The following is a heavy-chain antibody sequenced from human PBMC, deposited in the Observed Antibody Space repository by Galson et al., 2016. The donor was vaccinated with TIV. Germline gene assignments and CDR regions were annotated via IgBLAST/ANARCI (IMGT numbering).Heavy chain of an antibody. Sequence: SLRLSCAASGFTVTDNYINWVRQAPGKGLEWVSVFYRGDATHYADSVKGRFTVSRDYSKNTLYLQMNSLRIDDTAVYYCARDRRYCGNECYLHYYYGMDVWGQCTTVTVSS. D-gene: IGHD2-21*01. V-gene: IGHV3-66*02. CDR3: ARDRRYCGNECYLHYYYGMDV. CDR2: FYRGDAT. CDR1: GFTVTDNY. J-gene: IGHJ6*02.